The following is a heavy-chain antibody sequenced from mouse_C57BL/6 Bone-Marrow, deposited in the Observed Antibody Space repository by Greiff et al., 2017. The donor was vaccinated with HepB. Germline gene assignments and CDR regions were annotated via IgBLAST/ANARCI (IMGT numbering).Heavy chain of an antibody. CDR1: GYSITSGYY. J-gene: IGHJ1*03. CDR3: ARPWYFDV. Sequence: DVQLVESGPGLVKPSQSLSLTCSVTGYSITSGYYWNWIRQFPGNKLEWMGYISYDGSNNYNPSLKNRISITRDTSKNQFFLKLNSVTTEDTATYYCARPWYFDVWGKGTTVTVSS. V-gene: IGHV3-6*01. CDR2: ISYDGSN.